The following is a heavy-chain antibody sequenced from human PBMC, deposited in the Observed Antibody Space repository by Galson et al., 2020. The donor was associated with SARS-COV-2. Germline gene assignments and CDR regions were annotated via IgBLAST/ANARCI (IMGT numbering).Heavy chain of an antibody. J-gene: IGHJ4*02. D-gene: IGHD5-12*01. V-gene: IGHV3-30*15. CDR3: ARYPGGYGGYPYYFDY. CDR2: ISFDGSSE. Sequence: GGSLRLSCAVSGFTFSSYALHWVRQAPGKGLEWVAVISFDGSSEFYADSVKGRFTISRDNSKNTLYLRMRSLRDEDTAVYYCARYPGGYGGYPYYFDYWGQGTLVTVSS. CDR1: GFTFSSYA.